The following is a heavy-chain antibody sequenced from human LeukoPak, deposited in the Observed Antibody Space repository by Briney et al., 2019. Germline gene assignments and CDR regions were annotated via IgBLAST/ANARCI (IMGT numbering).Heavy chain of an antibody. CDR1: GFNIRSYW. J-gene: IGHJ5*02. V-gene: IGHV3-7*01. Sequence: PRGSLRLSCAVSGFNIRSYWMTWVRQAPGKGLEWVANINHDGSDKYYADSVKGRFTISRDNARNSLYLQLSRLRAEDTAVYYCARVHKDSPRDPPLPSWFDPWGQGTLVTVSS. CDR3: ARVHKDSPRDPPLPSWFDP. CDR2: INHDGSDK. D-gene: IGHD5-24*01.